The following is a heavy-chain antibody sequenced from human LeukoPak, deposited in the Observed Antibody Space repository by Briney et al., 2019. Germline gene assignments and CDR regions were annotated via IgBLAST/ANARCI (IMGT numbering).Heavy chain of an antibody. D-gene: IGHD3-22*01. CDR3: ASSAYFYDSVGYLYY. V-gene: IGHV4-59*08. CDR2: VSYSGTT. J-gene: IGHJ4*02. CDR1: GGSISRYY. Sequence: SETLSLTCTVSGGSISRYYWSWIRQPPGKGLEWIGYVSYSGTTNYNPSLKSRVTISVGTSKNQFSVKLTSLTAADTAVYYCASSAYFYDSVGYLYYWGQGTLVTVSS.